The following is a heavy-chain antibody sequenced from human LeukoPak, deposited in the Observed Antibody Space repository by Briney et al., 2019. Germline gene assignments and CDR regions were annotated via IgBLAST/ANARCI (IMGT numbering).Heavy chain of an antibody. CDR2: ISGSGTGT. CDR3: AKVSGGYCSGGSCYVDY. D-gene: IGHD2-15*01. CDR1: GFTFSGYA. J-gene: IGHJ4*02. Sequence: GSLRLSCAASGFTFSGYALSWVRQAPGKGLEWVSAISGSGTGTYYADSVKGRFTISRDNSKNTLYLQMNNLRAEDTAVYYCAKVSGGYCSGGSCYVDYWGQGTLVTVSS. V-gene: IGHV3-23*01.